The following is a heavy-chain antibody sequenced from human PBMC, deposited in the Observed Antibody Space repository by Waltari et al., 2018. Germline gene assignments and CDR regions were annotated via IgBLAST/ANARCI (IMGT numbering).Heavy chain of an antibody. D-gene: IGHD1-20*01. Sequence: QVQLVQSGAEVKKPGASVKVSCKASGYTFTGYYMHWLRQAPGQGLEWMGWINPNSGGTNYAQKFQGRVTMTRDTSISTAYMELSRLRSDDTAVYYCARAITGTNYYYYYGMDVWGQGTTVTVSS. V-gene: IGHV1-2*02. CDR1: GYTFTGYY. CDR3: ARAITGTNYYYYYGMDV. CDR2: INPNSGGT. J-gene: IGHJ6*02.